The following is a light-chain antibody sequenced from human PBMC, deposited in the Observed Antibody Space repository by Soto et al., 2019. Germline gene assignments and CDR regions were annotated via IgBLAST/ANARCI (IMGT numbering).Light chain of an antibody. CDR3: CSSSGGNTLM. CDR1: SSDIGTNIV. V-gene: IGLV2-23*01. J-gene: IGLJ3*02. Sequence: QSALTQPASVSGSPGQSVTISCAGSSSDIGTNIVVHWYQQHPGNAPKLIIYEATTRHAGVSHRFSGSKSGNTASLTISGIQPEDEDDDHCCSSSGGNTLMFGGGTKLTVL. CDR2: EAT.